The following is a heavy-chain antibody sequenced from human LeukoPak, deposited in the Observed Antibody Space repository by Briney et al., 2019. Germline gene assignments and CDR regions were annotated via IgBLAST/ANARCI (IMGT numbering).Heavy chain of an antibody. CDR2: INPNSGGT. CDR3: AREDDFWSDYFLFDY. Sequence: ASVKVSCKASGYTFTGYHMHWVRQAPGQGLEWMGWINPNSGGTNYPLKFQGRVTMTRDSSLNTVYMELSSLRSEDTAVYYCAREDDFWSDYFLFDYWGQGTLVTVSS. V-gene: IGHV1-2*02. D-gene: IGHD3-3*01. J-gene: IGHJ4*02. CDR1: GYTFTGYH.